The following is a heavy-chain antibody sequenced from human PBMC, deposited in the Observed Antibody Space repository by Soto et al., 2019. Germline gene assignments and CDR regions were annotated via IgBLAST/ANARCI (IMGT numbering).Heavy chain of an antibody. J-gene: IGHJ4*02. Sequence: GGSLRLSCAASGFTFSSFALSWVRQAPGKGLEWVSAISGSGDGTDYADSVKGRFTISRDNSKSTLYFQMNSLRAEDTAVYYCAKGEVRGIIPSYFDYWGLGTLVTVSS. D-gene: IGHD3-10*01. CDR1: GFTFSSFA. V-gene: IGHV3-23*01. CDR2: ISGSGDGT. CDR3: AKGEVRGIIPSYFDY.